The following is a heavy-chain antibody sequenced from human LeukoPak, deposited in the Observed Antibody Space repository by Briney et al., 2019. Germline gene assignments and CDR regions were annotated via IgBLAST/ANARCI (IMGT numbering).Heavy chain of an antibody. V-gene: IGHV3-66*01. Sequence: GGSLRLSCAASGVSIWSSFRGWVSQAPGKGLEWVSIIHSDGTSDYVDSARGRFAISRDNSKDIFYLQMNSLRVEDTAVYYCVRDRSGTYLDYWGQGTLVTVSS. CDR2: IHSDGTS. D-gene: IGHD1-1*01. J-gene: IGHJ4*02. CDR3: VRDRSGTYLDY. CDR1: GVSIWSSF.